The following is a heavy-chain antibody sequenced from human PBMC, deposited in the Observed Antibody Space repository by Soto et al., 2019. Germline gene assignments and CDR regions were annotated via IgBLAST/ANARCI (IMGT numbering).Heavy chain of an antibody. CDR2: IKQDGSKK. CDR3: AKDLLGYCTNGVCYFYDY. J-gene: IGHJ4*02. Sequence: PGGSLRLSCAASGFTFSSYWMSWVRQAPGKGLEWVANIKQDGSKKYYVDSVKGRFTISRDNAKNSLYLQMNSLRAEDTAVYYCAKDLLGYCTNGVCYFYDYWGQGTLVTVSS. V-gene: IGHV3-7*03. D-gene: IGHD2-8*01. CDR1: GFTFSSYW.